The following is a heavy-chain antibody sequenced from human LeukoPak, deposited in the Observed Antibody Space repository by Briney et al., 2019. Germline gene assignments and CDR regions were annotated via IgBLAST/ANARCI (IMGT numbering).Heavy chain of an antibody. CDR2: ISAYKGNT. CDR1: GYTFTSYG. Sequence: ASVKVSCKASGYTFTSYGISWVRQAPGQGLEWMGWISAYKGNTNYAQKLQGKVTMTTDTSTSTAYMELRSLRSDDTAVYYCARDVEEWELDYWGQGTLVTVSS. V-gene: IGHV1-18*01. CDR3: ARDVEEWELDY. D-gene: IGHD1-26*01. J-gene: IGHJ4*02.